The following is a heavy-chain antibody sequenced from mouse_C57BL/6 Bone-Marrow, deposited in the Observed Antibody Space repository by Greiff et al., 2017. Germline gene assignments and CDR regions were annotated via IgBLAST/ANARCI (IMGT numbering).Heavy chain of an antibody. D-gene: IGHD1-1*01. CDR2: IHPNSGST. V-gene: IGHV1-64*01. CDR1: GYTFTSYW. J-gene: IGHJ2*01. Sequence: VQLQQPGAELVKPGASVKLSCKASGYTFTSYWMHWVKQRPGQGLEWIGMIHPNSGSTNYNEKFKSKATLTVDKSSSTAYMQLSSLTSEDSAVYYCARDGSSPPDFDYWGQGTTLTVSS. CDR3: ARDGSSPPDFDY.